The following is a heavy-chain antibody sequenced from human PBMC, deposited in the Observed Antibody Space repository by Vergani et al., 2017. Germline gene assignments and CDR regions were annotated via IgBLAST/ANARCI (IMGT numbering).Heavy chain of an antibody. D-gene: IGHD3-16*01. V-gene: IGHV3-7*01. CDR2: IKQDGSEK. CDR3: ARAGDRPDYYYYGMDV. J-gene: IGHJ6*02. Sequence: EVQLVESGGGLVQPGGSLRLSCGASGFTFRNYWMNWVRQAPGKGLEWVANIKQDGSEKYYVDSVKGRFTISRDNAKNSLSLQMSSLRGEDTAVYYCARAGDRPDYYYYGMDVWGQGTTVTVSS. CDR1: GFTFRNYW.